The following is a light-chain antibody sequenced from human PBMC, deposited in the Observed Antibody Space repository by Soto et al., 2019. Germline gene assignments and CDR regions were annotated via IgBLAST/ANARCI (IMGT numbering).Light chain of an antibody. J-gene: IGKJ1*01. CDR2: DAS. V-gene: IGKV1-5*01. CDR1: QMVLGW. Sequence: VKSSGVASQMVLGWFAWYQQKAGKAPRLLIYDASKFESRVPARFSDTGAVSEFPLTISSLQSEDFATKYCEPYRGYPMTFGQGTKVDIK. CDR3: EPYRGYPMT.